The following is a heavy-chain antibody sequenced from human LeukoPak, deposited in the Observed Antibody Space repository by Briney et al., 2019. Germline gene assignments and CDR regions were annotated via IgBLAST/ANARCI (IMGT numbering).Heavy chain of an antibody. CDR2: ISIGTGST. D-gene: IGHD3-10*01. J-gene: IGHJ4*02. V-gene: IGHV3-23*01. CDR1: GFTFSNYV. CDR3: AKSGRATDY. Sequence: GGSLRLSCVASGFTFSNYVMNWVRQAPGKGLQWVASISIGTGSTYYADFVKGRFAISRDTSRNTLYLQMNSLEIEDTAVYYCAKSGRATDYWGQGTLVTVSS.